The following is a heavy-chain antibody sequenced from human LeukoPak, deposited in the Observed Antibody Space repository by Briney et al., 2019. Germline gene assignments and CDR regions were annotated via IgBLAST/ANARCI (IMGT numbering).Heavy chain of an antibody. CDR1: GFTVSSNY. CDR3: ASGSNYYDSSGLNY. Sequence: GGSLRLSCAASGFTVSSNYMSWVRQAPGKGLEWVSVIYSGGSTYYADSVKGRFTISRDNSKNTLYLQMNSLRAEDTAVYYCASGSNYYDSSGLNYWGQGTLVTVSS. D-gene: IGHD3-22*01. V-gene: IGHV3-53*01. CDR2: IYSGGST. J-gene: IGHJ4*02.